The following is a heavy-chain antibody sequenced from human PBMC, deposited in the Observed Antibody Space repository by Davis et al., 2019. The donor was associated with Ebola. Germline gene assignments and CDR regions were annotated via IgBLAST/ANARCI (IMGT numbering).Heavy chain of an antibody. D-gene: IGHD3-22*01. V-gene: IGHV2-70*11. CDR1: GFSLSTSGVG. J-gene: IGHJ4*02. Sequence: SGPTPVKPTQTLTLTCTFSGFSLSTSGVGVGWIRQPPGKALEWLARIDWDDDKYYSTSLKTRLTISKDTSKNQVVLTMTNMDPVDTATYYCARGHDSSGYYNYWGQGTLVTVSS. CDR3: ARGHDSSGYYNY. CDR2: IDWDDDK.